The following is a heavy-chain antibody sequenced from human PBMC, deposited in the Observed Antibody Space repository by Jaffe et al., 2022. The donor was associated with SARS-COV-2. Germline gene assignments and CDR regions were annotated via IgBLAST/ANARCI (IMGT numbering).Heavy chain of an antibody. V-gene: IGHV3-23*03. CDR3: VLDLTHWRFDP. D-gene: IGHD2-2*03. Sequence: EVQLLESGGALVQPGGSLRLSCGASGFTFSSFLMSWVRQAPGRGLEWLSGIAPGGESASYADSVKGRFTNSRDNSKNTLYLQMNNLRVEDTAVYYCVLDLTHWRFDPWGQGTLVTVSS. CDR2: IAPGGESA. J-gene: IGHJ5*02. CDR1: GFTFSSFL.